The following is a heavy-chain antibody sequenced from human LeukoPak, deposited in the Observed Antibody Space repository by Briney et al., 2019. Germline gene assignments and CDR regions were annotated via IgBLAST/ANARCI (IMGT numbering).Heavy chain of an antibody. J-gene: IGHJ4*02. Sequence: VASVKVSCKVSGKTLSDLSIHWLRQPPGKGLEWLGGSDPEDGERIYAQMFQGRVTMTEDTSIDTAYMELSSLRSEDTAVYYCVTGFTTMAVDYFHYWGQGTLVTVSP. CDR1: GKTLSDLS. D-gene: IGHD5-18*01. CDR2: SDPEDGER. CDR3: VTGFTTMAVDYFHY. V-gene: IGHV1-24*01.